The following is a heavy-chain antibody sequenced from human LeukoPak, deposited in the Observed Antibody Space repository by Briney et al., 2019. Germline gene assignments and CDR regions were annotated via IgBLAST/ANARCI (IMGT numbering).Heavy chain of an antibody. J-gene: IGHJ4*02. D-gene: IGHD6-19*01. CDR2: IYYSGST. CDR3: ARVDTAAGTEWGYSSGYNFDY. Sequence: SETLSLTCTVSGGSISSYYWSWIRQPPGKGLEWLGYIYYSGSTNYNPSLKSRVTISVDTSKNQFSLKLSSVTAADTAVYYCARVDTAAGTEWGYSSGYNFDYWGQETRVTVSS. V-gene: IGHV4-59*01. CDR1: GGSISSYY.